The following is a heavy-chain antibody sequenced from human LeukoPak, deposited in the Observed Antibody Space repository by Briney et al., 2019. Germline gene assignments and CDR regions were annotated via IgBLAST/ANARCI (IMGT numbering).Heavy chain of an antibody. V-gene: IGHV4-34*01. J-gene: IGHJ4*02. CDR2: INHSGST. CDR1: GGSFSGYY. CDR3: ARAAYSSGWFLDY. D-gene: IGHD6-19*01. Sequence: KPSETLSLTCAVYGGSFSGYYWSWIRQPPGKGLEWIGEINHSGSTNYNPSLKSRVTISVDTSKNQFSLKLSSVTAADTAVYYCARAAYSSGWFLDYWGQGTLVTVSS.